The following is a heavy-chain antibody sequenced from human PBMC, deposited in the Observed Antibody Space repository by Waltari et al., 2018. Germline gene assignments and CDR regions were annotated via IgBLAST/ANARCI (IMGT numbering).Heavy chain of an antibody. D-gene: IGHD4-17*01. J-gene: IGHJ3*02. Sequence: QVQLQQWGAGLLKPSETLSLTCAVYGGSLSGYYWSWIRQPPGKGLEWIGEINHSGSTNYNPSLKSRVTISVDTSKNQFSLKLSSETAADTAVYYCARGTTVTDAFDIWGQGTMVTVSS. CDR1: GGSLSGYY. CDR3: ARGTTVTDAFDI. CDR2: INHSGST. V-gene: IGHV4-34*01.